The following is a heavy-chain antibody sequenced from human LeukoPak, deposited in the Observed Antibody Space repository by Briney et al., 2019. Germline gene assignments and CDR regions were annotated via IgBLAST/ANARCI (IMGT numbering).Heavy chain of an antibody. CDR1: GYTFTSYY. V-gene: IGHV1-46*01. CDR3: ARELGFGEFPGYYGMDV. CDR2: INPSGGST. D-gene: IGHD3-10*01. J-gene: IGHJ6*02. Sequence: ASVKVSCKASGYTFTSYYMHWVRQAPGQGLEWMGIINPSGGSTSYAQKFQGRVTMTRDTSTSTVYMELSSLRSEDTAVYYCARELGFGEFPGYYGMDVCGQGTTVTVSS.